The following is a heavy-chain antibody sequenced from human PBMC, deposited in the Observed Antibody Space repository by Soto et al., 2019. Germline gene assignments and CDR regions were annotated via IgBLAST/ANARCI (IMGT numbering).Heavy chain of an antibody. J-gene: IGHJ5*02. CDR1: GGSISSSRYY. D-gene: IGHD3-10*01. V-gene: IGHV4-39*01. CDR3: ARHRGPMVRGFISNWFDP. Sequence: PSETLSLTCTVSGGSISSSRYYWGWIRQPPGKGLEWIGSIYYSGSTYYNPSLKSRDTVSVDTSNNQFSLKLSSVPAADTAVYYCARHRGPMVRGFISNWFDPWGRGTLVTVCS. CDR2: IYYSGST.